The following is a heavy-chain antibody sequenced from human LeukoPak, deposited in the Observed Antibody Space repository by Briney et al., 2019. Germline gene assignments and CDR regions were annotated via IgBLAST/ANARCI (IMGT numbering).Heavy chain of an antibody. J-gene: IGHJ5*02. CDR2: INPNSGGT. V-gene: IGHV1-18*01. CDR1: GYTFTSYG. Sequence: ASVKVSCKASGYTFTSYGISWVRQAPGQGLEWMGWINPNSGGTNYAQKLQGRVTMTTDTSTSTAYMELRSLRSDDTAVYYCARDFGAFTVRGVIRYNWFDPWGQGTLVTVSS. CDR3: ARDFGAFTVRGVIRYNWFDP. D-gene: IGHD3-10*01.